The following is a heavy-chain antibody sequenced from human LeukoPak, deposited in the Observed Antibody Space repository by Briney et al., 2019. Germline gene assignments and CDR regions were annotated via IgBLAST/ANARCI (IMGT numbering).Heavy chain of an antibody. CDR3: ARDPYGDYSQNTMDV. J-gene: IGHJ6*02. Sequence: PGGSLRLSCAASGFTFSNYEMNWVRQAPGQGLDWVSYISSTSNVIYYADSVKGRFTISRDNAKNSLYLQMNSLSAEDTAVYYCARDPYGDYSQNTMDVWGQGTTVTVSS. D-gene: IGHD4-17*01. V-gene: IGHV3-21*05. CDR1: GFTFSNYE. CDR2: ISSTSNVI.